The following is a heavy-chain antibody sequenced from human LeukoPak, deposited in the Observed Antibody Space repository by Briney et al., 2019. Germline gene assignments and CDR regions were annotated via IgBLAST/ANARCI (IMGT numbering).Heavy chain of an antibody. V-gene: IGHV3-43D*03. CDR1: GFTFDDYA. Sequence: GGSLRLSCAASGFTFDDYAMHWVRQAPGKGLEWVSLISWDGGSTYYADSVKGRFTISRDNSKNSLYLQMNSLRAEDTALYYCAKDIGYSSSWYGNFDYWGQGTPVTVSS. CDR3: AKDIGYSSSWYGNFDY. J-gene: IGHJ4*02. D-gene: IGHD6-13*01. CDR2: ISWDGGST.